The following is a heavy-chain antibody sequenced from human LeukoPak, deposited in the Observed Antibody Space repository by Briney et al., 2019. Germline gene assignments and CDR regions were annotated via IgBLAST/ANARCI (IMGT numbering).Heavy chain of an antibody. J-gene: IGHJ4*02. CDR1: GGSISSSNW. Sequence: SETLSLTCAVSGGSISSSNWWSWVRQPPGKGLDWIGEIYHSGSTNYNPPLKSRVTISVDKSKNQFSLKLSSVTAADTAVYYCARNTRLRQHFDYWGQGTLVTVSS. CDR2: IYHSGST. V-gene: IGHV4-4*02. D-gene: IGHD3-16*01. CDR3: ARNTRLRQHFDY.